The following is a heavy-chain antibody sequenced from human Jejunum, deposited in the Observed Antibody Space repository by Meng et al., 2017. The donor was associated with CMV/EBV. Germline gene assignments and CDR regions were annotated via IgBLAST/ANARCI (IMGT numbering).Heavy chain of an antibody. Sequence: VRRVEAGAEVKKPGASVKVSCKASGYTFTGYDMHWVRQAPGQGLEWMGRINPNSGGTNYAQKFQGRVTMTRDTSISTAYMELSRLRSDDTAVYYCAHQAVAGTRGWFDPWGQGTLVTVSS. CDR1: GYTFTGYD. CDR3: AHQAVAGTRGWFDP. V-gene: IGHV1-2*06. CDR2: INPNSGGT. J-gene: IGHJ5*02. D-gene: IGHD6-19*01.